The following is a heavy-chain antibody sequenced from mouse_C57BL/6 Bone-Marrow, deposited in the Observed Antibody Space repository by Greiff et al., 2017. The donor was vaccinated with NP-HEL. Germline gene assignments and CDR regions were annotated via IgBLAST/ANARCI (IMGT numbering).Heavy chain of an antibody. Sequence: QVQLQQPGAELVKPGASVKVSCKASGYTFTSYWMHWVKQRPGQGLEWIGRLHPSDSDTNYNQKFKGKATLTVDKSSSTAYMQLSSLTSEDSAVYYCAICHYYGSSFDFDCWGQGATLSVAS. D-gene: IGHD1-1*01. J-gene: IGHJ2*01. CDR2: LHPSDSDT. V-gene: IGHV1-74*01. CDR3: AICHYYGSSFDFDC. CDR1: GYTFTSYW.